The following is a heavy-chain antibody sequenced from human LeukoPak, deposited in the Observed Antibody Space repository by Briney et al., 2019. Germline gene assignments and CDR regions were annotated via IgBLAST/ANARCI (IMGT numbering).Heavy chain of an antibody. D-gene: IGHD3-22*01. V-gene: IGHV4-31*03. Sequence: SETLSLTCTVSGGSISSGGYYWSWIRQHPGKGLEWIGYICYSGSTYYNPPLKSRVTISVDTSKNQFSLKLSSVTAADTAVYYCARGDYNDGAGYLDHWGQGTLVPVSS. J-gene: IGHJ5*02. CDR3: ARGDYNDGAGYLDH. CDR1: GGSISSGGYY. CDR2: ICYSGST.